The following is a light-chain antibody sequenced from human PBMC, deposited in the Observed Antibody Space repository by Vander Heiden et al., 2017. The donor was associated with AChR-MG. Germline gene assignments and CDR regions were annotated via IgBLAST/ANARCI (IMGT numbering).Light chain of an antibody. CDR1: SSDVGRYPY. Sequence: QSALTQPRSVSGSPGTSVTVSCTRASSDVGRYPYFAWYQKHPGKVPKLMIYEVTKRPSGVPDRFSGSKSGNTASLTISGLRPEDEADYYCCSYAGSYTYVVFGGGTKVTVL. CDR3: CSYAGSYTYVV. J-gene: IGLJ2*01. CDR2: EVT. V-gene: IGLV2-11*01.